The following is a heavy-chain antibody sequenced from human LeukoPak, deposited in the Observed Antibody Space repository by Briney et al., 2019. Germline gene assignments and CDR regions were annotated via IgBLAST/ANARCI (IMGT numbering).Heavy chain of an antibody. J-gene: IGHJ4*02. V-gene: IGHV4-4*07. D-gene: IGHD3-22*01. Sequence: SETLSHTCTISGGSISSYYWSWIRQPAGKGLEWIGRIYTSGSTNYNPSLKSRVTMSVDTSKNQFSLKLSSVTAADTAVYYCARETRTYYYDSSGSPLLLLDYWGQGTLVTVSS. CDR3: ARETRTYYYDSSGSPLLLLDY. CDR2: IYTSGST. CDR1: GGSISSYY.